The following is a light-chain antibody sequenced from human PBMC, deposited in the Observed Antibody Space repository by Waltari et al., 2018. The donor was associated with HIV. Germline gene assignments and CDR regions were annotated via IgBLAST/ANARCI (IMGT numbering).Light chain of an antibody. CDR3: QQYHAYPVT. CDR2: QAS. Sequence: DIQMTQSPATLSASVGDRVTISCRASQNINRWLAWYQQRTGKPPKFLIYQASSLESGVPARCSGSGSGTLFTLTINSLQPADFATYYCQQYHAYPVTFGGGTKVESK. CDR1: QNINRW. J-gene: IGKJ4*01. V-gene: IGKV1-5*01.